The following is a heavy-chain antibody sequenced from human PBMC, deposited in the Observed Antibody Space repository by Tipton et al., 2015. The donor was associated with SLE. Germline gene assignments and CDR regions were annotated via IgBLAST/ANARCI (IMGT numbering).Heavy chain of an antibody. V-gene: IGHV4-61*09. D-gene: IGHD1-26*01. CDR2: IYASGST. CDR1: GGSISSSNYP. J-gene: IGHJ3*01. CDR3: AREGGGSYFDGAFDV. Sequence: TLSLTCTVSGGSISSSNYPWSWIRKPAGKGLEWIGYIYASGSTHYNPSLKSRVTMSVDTSKNQFSLKLSSVTAADTAVYYCAREGGGSYFDGAFDVWGQGTMVTVSS.